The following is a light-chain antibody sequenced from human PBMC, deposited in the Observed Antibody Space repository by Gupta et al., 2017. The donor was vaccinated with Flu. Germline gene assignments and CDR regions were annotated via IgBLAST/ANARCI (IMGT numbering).Light chain of an antibody. CDR3: QQYNSYHL. V-gene: IGKV1-5*03. CDR1: QSISSW. Sequence: IHITQSASTLSASVGDRVTITSRASQSISSWLAWYQQKPGKAPKLLIYKASSLESGVPSRFSGSGSGTEFTLTISSLQPDDFATYYCQQYNSYHLFGQGTKLEIK. CDR2: KAS. J-gene: IGKJ2*01.